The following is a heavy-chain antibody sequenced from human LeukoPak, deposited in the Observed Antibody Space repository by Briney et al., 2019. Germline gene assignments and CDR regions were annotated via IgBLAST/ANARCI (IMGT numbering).Heavy chain of an antibody. CDR1: EYTFSSYS. CDR3: ARGSCSSTSCFMDV. Sequence: ASVKVSCKASEYTFSSYSIHRVRQAPGQRLEWTGWINAGKGNTKYSQKLQGRVTITGDTSASTAYMELSSLRSEDTAVYYCARGSCSSTSCFMDVWGQGTTVTVSS. D-gene: IGHD2-2*01. V-gene: IGHV1-3*01. J-gene: IGHJ6*02. CDR2: INAGKGNT.